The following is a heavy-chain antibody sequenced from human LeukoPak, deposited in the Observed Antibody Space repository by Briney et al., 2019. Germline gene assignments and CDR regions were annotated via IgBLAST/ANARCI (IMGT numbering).Heavy chain of an antibody. CDR3: ARVKFTDFDY. Sequence: PGGSLRLSCAASGFTFSSYVMNWVRQAPGEGLEWVSSITGNSNYIYYADSVKGRFTISRDNAKNSLYLQMSSLRAEDTAVYYCARVKFTDFDYWGQGTLVTVSS. CDR1: GFTFSSYV. CDR2: ITGNSNYI. V-gene: IGHV3-21*01. J-gene: IGHJ4*02.